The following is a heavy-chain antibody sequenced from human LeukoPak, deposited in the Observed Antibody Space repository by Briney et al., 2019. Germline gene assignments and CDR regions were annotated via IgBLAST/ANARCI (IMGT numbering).Heavy chain of an antibody. CDR2: INTNTGNP. V-gene: IGHV7-4-1*02. Sequence: ASVEVSCKASGYTFTSYAMNWVRQAPGQGLEWMGWINTNTGNPTYAQGFTGRFVFSMDTSVSTAYLHISSLKAEDTAVYYCARDSYDSDGYYYSHYWGQGTLVTVSS. CDR1: GYTFTSYA. CDR3: ARDSYDSDGYYYSHY. J-gene: IGHJ4*02. D-gene: IGHD3-22*01.